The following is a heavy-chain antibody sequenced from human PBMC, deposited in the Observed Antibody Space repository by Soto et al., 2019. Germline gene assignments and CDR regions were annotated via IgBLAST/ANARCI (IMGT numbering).Heavy chain of an antibody. V-gene: IGHV1-3*01. CDR2: INAGNGNT. D-gene: IGHD3-10*01. J-gene: IGHJ4*02. CDR3: ARKAMVRGSHIDY. CDR1: GYTFTSYA. Sequence: QVQLVQSGAEVKKPGASVKVSCKASGYTFTSYAMHWVRQAPGQRLEWMGWINAGNGNTKYSQKFQGRVTITRDTSASTAYMELSSLRSEDTAVYYCARKAMVRGSHIDYWGQGTLVTVSS.